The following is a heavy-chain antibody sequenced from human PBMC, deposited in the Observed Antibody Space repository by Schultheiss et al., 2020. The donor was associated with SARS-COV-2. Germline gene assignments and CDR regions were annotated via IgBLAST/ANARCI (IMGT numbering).Heavy chain of an antibody. D-gene: IGHD2-2*01. Sequence: GESLKISCAASGFTFSSYAMHWVRQAPGKGLEWVAVISYDGSNKYYADSVKGRFTISRDNSKSTLYLQMNSLRAEDTAVYYCATGTHQNLRYSNYGMDVWGQGTTVTVSS. CDR1: GFTFSSYA. J-gene: IGHJ6*02. V-gene: IGHV3-30*04. CDR3: ATGTHQNLRYSNYGMDV. CDR2: ISYDGSNK.